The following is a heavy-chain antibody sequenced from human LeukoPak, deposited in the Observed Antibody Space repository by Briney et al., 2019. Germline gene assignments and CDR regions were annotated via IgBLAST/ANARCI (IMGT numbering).Heavy chain of an antibody. V-gene: IGHV3-7*01. CDR1: GFTFSSYW. D-gene: IGHD3-16*01. J-gene: IGHJ4*02. CDR2: IKQDGSEK. Sequence: GGSLRLSCAASGFTFSSYWMSWVRQAPGKGLEWVANIKQDGSEKCYVDSVKGRFTISRDNAKNSLYLQMNRLRAEETAVYYCARDEVTSGGGLESWGQGALVIVSS. CDR3: ARDEVTSGGGLES.